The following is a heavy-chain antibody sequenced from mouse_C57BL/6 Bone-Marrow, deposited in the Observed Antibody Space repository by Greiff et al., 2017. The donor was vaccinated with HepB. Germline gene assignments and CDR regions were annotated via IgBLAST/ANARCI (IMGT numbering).Heavy chain of an antibody. J-gene: IGHJ3*01. V-gene: IGHV1-54*01. Sequence: IQLQQSGAELVRPGTSVKVSCKASGYAFTNYLIEWVKQRPGQGLEWIGVINPGSGGTNYNEKFKGKATLTADKSSSTAYMQLSSLTSEDSAVYFCARLLRYWFAYWGQGTLVTVSA. D-gene: IGHD1-1*01. CDR2: INPGSGGT. CDR3: ARLLRYWFAY. CDR1: GYAFTNYL.